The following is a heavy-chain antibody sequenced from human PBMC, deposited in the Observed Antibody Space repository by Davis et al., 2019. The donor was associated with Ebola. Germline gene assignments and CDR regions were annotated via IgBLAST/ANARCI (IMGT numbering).Heavy chain of an antibody. D-gene: IGHD4-11*01. CDR2: IYYSGST. J-gene: IGHJ6*02. Sequence: MPSETLSLTCTVSGGSISSSSYYWSWIRQHPGKGLEWIGYIYYSGSTYYNPSLKSRVTISVDTSKNQFSLKLSSVTAADTAVYYCARETTVTTSGYYGMDVWGQGTTVTVSS. V-gene: IGHV4-31*03. CDR1: GGSISSSSYY. CDR3: ARETTVTTSGYYGMDV.